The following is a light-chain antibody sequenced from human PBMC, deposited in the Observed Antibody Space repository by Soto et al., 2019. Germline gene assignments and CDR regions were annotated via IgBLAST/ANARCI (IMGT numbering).Light chain of an antibody. Sequence: DFVMTQSPDSLAVSLGERATINCKSSQNILYNSNSKNYLAWYQQKPGQPPKLLFYWASTRESGVPDRFSASGSGTDFTLTNSSLQADDVAVYYCQQYYSPPHTFGQGTKLEIK. J-gene: IGKJ2*01. V-gene: IGKV4-1*01. CDR3: QQYYSPPHT. CDR1: QNILYNSNSKNY. CDR2: WAS.